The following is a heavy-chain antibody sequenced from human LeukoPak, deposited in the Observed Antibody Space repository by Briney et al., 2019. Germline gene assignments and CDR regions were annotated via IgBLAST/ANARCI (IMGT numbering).Heavy chain of an antibody. CDR3: ASFSFPFRREHLQRYFDWFSSYYYGMDV. CDR1: GGSISSSSYY. V-gene: IGHV4-39*05. J-gene: IGHJ6*02. Sequence: PSETPSLTCTVSGGSISSSSYYWGWIRQPPGKGLEWIGSIYYSGSTYYNPSLKSRVTISVDTSKNQFSLKLSSVTAADTAVYYCASFSFPFRREHLQRYFDWFSSYYYGMDVWGQGTTVTVSS. CDR2: IYYSGST. D-gene: IGHD3-9*01.